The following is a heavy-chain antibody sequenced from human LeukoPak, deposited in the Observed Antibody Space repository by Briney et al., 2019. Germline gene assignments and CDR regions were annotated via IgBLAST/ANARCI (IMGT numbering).Heavy chain of an antibody. CDR3: ARGDDGRTVTSFDY. D-gene: IGHD4-17*01. V-gene: IGHV1-3*01. Sequence: ASVKVSCKASGYTFTSYAMHWVRQAPGQRLEWMGWINAGNGNTKYSQRFQGRVTITRDTSASTAYMELSSLRSEDTAVYYCARGDDGRTVTSFDYWGQGTLVTVSS. CDR1: GYTFTSYA. CDR2: INAGNGNT. J-gene: IGHJ4*02.